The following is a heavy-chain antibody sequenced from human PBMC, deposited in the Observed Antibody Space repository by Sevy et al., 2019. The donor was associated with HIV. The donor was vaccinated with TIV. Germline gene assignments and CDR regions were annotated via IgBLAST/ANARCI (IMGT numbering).Heavy chain of an antibody. D-gene: IGHD2-2*01. J-gene: IGHJ5*02. CDR2: IRSKANSYAT. CDR1: GFTFSGSA. CDR3: TSLVVVPAAPGDWFDP. V-gene: IGHV3-73*01. Sequence: GSLRLSCAASGFTFSGSAMHWVRQASGKGLEWVGRIRSKANSYATAYAASVKGRFTISRDDSKNTAYLQMNSLKTEDTAVYYCTSLVVVPAAPGDWFDPWGQGTLVTVSS.